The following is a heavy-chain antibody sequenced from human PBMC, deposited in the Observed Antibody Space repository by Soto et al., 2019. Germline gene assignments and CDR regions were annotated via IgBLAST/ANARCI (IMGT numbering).Heavy chain of an antibody. V-gene: IGHV3-30*18. D-gene: IGHD3-10*01. CDR2: ISYDGSNK. CDR1: GFTLSSYG. CDR3: AKDKDYYGSGRLYYGMDV. Sequence: PGGSLRLSCAASGFTLSSYGMHWVRQAPGKGLEWVAVISYDGSNKYYADSVKGRFTISRDNSKNTLYLQMNSLRAEDTAVYYCAKDKDYYGSGRLYYGMDVWGQGTTVTVSS. J-gene: IGHJ6*02.